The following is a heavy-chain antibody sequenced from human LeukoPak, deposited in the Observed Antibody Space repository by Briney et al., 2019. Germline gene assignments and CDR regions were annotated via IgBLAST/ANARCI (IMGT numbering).Heavy chain of an antibody. V-gene: IGHV3-21*01. CDR3: ARLPYSGYGGGRVY. D-gene: IGHD5-12*01. CDR2: ISSSSSYI. CDR1: GFTFSSYS. J-gene: IGHJ4*02. Sequence: GGSLRLSGAASGFTFSSYSMNWVRQAPGKGLEWFSSISSSSSYIYYADSVKGRFTISRDNAKNSLYLQMNSLRAEDAAIYYCARLPYSGYGGGRVYWGQGTLVTVSS.